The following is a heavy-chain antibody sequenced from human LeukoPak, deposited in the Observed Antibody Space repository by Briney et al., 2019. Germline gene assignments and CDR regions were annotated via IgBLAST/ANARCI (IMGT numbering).Heavy chain of an antibody. CDR3: ARASPVLLRYFDWSGGNDAFDI. J-gene: IGHJ3*02. CDR1: GLTFSDYY. V-gene: IGHV3-11*06. D-gene: IGHD3-9*01. CDR2: ISSSSSYT. Sequence: GGSLRLSCAASGLTFSDYYMSWIRQAPGKGLEWVSYISSSSSYTNYADSVKGRFTISRDNAKNSLYLQMNSLRAEDTAVYYCARASPVLLRYFDWSGGNDAFDIWGQGTMVTVSS.